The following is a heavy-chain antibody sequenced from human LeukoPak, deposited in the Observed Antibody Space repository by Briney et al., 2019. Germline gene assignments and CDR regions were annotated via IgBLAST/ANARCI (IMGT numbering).Heavy chain of an antibody. D-gene: IGHD1/OR15-1a*01. Sequence: GASVKVSCKASGGTFSSYAISWVRQAPGQGLEWMGGIIPIFGTANYAQKFQGRVTMTEDTSTDTAYMELSSLRSEDTAVYYCATNRGKGFDYWGQGTLVTVSS. CDR1: GGTFSSYA. V-gene: IGHV1-69*06. CDR2: IIPIFGTA. J-gene: IGHJ4*02. CDR3: ATNRGKGFDY.